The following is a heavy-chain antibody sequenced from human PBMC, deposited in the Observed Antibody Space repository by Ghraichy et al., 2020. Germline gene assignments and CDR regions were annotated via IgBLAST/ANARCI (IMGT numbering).Heavy chain of an antibody. CDR1: GGSISSGGYY. CDR2: IYYSGST. J-gene: IGHJ4*02. CDR3: ARDNLQREGYFDY. Sequence: SETLSLTCTVSGGSISSGGYYWSWIRQHPGKGLEWIGYIYYSGSTYYNPSLKSRVTISVDTSKNQFSLKLSSVTAADTAVYYCARDNLQREGYFDYWGQGTLVTVSS. D-gene: IGHD6-25*01. V-gene: IGHV4-31*03.